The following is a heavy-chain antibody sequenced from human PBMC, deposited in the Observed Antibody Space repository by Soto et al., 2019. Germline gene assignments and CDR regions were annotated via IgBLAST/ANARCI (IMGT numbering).Heavy chain of an antibody. J-gene: IGHJ6*02. CDR2: INAGNGNT. V-gene: IGHV1-3*01. Sequence: QVQLVQSGAEVKKPGASVKDSCKASGYTFTSYAMHWVRQAPGQRLEWMGWINAGNGNTKYSQKFQGRVTITRDTSASTAYMELSSLRSEDTAVYYCARVPWELHALYYGMDVWGQGTTVTVSS. D-gene: IGHD1-26*01. CDR3: ARVPWELHALYYGMDV. CDR1: GYTFTSYA.